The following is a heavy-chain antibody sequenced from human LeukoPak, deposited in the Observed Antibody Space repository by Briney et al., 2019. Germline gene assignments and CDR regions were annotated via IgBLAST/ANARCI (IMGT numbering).Heavy chain of an antibody. CDR2: LSTNNGAT. CDR3: ARGGQPPG. J-gene: IGHJ4*02. CDR1: GYTFTGSY. Sequence: ASVKVSCKASGYTFTGSYIPWVRQAPGQGLEWMGRLSTNNGATNYAQKFQGRVTMTRDTSITTAYMELTRLTSDDTAVYYCARGGQPPGWGQGTLVTVSS. D-gene: IGHD5-12*01. V-gene: IGHV1-2*06.